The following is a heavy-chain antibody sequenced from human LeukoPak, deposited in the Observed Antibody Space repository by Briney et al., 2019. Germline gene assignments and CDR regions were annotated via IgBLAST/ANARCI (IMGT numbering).Heavy chain of an antibody. CDR2: IITIFGTA. V-gene: IGHV1-69*13. Sequence: SVKVSCKASGGTFSSYAISWVRQAPGQGLEWMGGIITIFGTANYAQKFKGRVTITADESTSTAYMEMSSLRAEDTAVYYCARARQRIVVVVAATPGAFDIWDQGTMVTVSS. CDR3: ARARQRIVVVVAATPGAFDI. J-gene: IGHJ3*02. D-gene: IGHD2-15*01. CDR1: GGTFSSYA.